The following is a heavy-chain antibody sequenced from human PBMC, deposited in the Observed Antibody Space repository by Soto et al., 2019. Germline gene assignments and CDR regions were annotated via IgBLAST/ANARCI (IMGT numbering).Heavy chain of an antibody. CDR3: ARDPVLAFVAAYYFDY. Sequence: QVQLVESGGGVVQPGRSLRLSCAASGFTFSSYAMHWVRQAPGKGLEWVAVISYDGSNKYYADSVKGRFTISRDNSTNTLYLQMNSLRAEATAVYYCARDPVLAFVAAYYFDYWGQGTLVTVSS. J-gene: IGHJ4*02. CDR1: GFTFSSYA. CDR2: ISYDGSNK. D-gene: IGHD6-19*01. V-gene: IGHV3-30-3*01.